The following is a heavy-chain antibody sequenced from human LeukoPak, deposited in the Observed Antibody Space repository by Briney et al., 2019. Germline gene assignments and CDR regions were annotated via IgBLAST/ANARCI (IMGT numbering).Heavy chain of an antibody. CDR1: GGSIISYY. CDR2: IYYSVST. J-gene: IGHJ4*02. CDR3: ARVPAAIPYYFDY. V-gene: IGHV4-59*08. D-gene: IGHD2-2*01. Sequence: SETLSLTCTVSGGSIISYYWSWIRQPPGKGLNWIGYIYYSVSTNYNPSLKSRVTISVDTSKNKFSLKLSSVTAADTAVYYCARVPAAIPYYFDYWGQGTLVTVSS.